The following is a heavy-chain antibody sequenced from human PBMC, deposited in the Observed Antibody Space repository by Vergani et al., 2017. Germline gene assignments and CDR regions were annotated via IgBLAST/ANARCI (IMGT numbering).Heavy chain of an antibody. CDR2: IWYDGSNK. CDR3: ARWGNEKRLDS. J-gene: IGHJ5*01. Sequence: QVQLVESEGGVVQPGRSLTLSCVASGFTFSSHGMHWVRQAPGKGLEWVAVIWYDGSNKYYGDSVKGRFTISRDNSKNTLYLQMNSLRVEDTAVYYCARWGNEKRLDSWGQGTLVTVFS. D-gene: IGHD1-1*01. V-gene: IGHV3-33*01. CDR1: GFTFSSHG.